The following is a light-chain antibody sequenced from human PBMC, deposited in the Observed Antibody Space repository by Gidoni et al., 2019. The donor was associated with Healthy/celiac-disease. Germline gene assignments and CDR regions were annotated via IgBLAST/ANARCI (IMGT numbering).Light chain of an antibody. CDR2: DAS. Sequence: PGERATLSCRASQSVSSYLAWYQQKPGQAPRLLSYDASNRATGIPARFSGSGSGTDFTLTISSLEPEDFAVYYCQQRSNWPPYTFGQGTKLEIK. CDR1: QSVSSY. V-gene: IGKV3-11*01. CDR3: QQRSNWPPYT. J-gene: IGKJ2*01.